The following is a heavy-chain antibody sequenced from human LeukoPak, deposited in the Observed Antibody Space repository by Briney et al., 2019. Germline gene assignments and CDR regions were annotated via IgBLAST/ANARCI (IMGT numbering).Heavy chain of an antibody. CDR2: IIPIFGTA. D-gene: IGHD2-2*01. Sequence: SVKVSCKASGGTFSSYAISWVRQAPGQGLEWMGGIIPIFGTANYAQKFQGRVAITADESTSTAYMELSSLRSEDTAVYYCARAGVPATATGHYFDYWGQGTLVTVSS. V-gene: IGHV1-69*13. CDR1: GGTFSSYA. CDR3: ARAGVPATATGHYFDY. J-gene: IGHJ4*02.